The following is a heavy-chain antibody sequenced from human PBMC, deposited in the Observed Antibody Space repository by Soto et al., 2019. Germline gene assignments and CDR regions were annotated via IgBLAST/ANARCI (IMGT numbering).Heavy chain of an antibody. CDR3: ARDHRDIPTDQYYFDY. CDR1: GGTFSSYA. D-gene: IGHD4-17*01. Sequence: SVKVSCKASGGTFSSYAISWVRQAPGQGLEWMGGIIPIFGTANYAQKFQGRVTITADESTSTAYMELSSLRSEDTAVYYCARDHRDIPTDQYYFDYWGQGTLVTVSS. J-gene: IGHJ4*02. V-gene: IGHV1-69*13. CDR2: IIPIFGTA.